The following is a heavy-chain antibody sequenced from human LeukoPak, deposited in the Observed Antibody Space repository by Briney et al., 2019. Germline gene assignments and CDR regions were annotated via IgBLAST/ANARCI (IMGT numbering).Heavy chain of an antibody. J-gene: IGHJ4*02. D-gene: IGHD1-26*01. Sequence: WASVKVSCKASGGTFSSYAISWVRQAPGQGLEWMGRIIPIFGTANYAQKFQGRVTITTDESTSTAYMELSSLRSEDTAVYYCARDIVGATNYWGQGTLVTVSS. CDR1: GGTFSSYA. CDR2: IIPIFGTA. V-gene: IGHV1-69*05. CDR3: ARDIVGATNY.